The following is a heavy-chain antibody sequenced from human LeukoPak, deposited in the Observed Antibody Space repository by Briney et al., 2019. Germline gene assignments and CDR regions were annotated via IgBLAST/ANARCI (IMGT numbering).Heavy chain of an antibody. V-gene: IGHV3-23*01. D-gene: IGHD2-8*01. CDR3: AKPESMTDAFDI. CDR2: ISNSDGST. Sequence: PGGSLRLSCAASGYTFSDYYMSWIRQAPGKGLEWVSAISNSDGSTYYADSVKGRFTISRDNSKNTLYLQMNSLRAEETAVYYCAKPESMTDAFDIWGQGTMVTVSS. J-gene: IGHJ3*02. CDR1: GYTFSDYY.